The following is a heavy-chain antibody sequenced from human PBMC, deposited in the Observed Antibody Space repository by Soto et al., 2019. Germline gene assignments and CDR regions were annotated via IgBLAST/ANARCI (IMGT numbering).Heavy chain of an antibody. J-gene: IGHJ6*02. D-gene: IGHD6-19*01. V-gene: IGHV4-4*07. CDR1: GGSISSYY. Sequence: SETLSLTCTVSGGSISSYYWSWIRQPAGKGLEWIGRIYTSGSTNYNPSLKSRVTMSVDTSKNEFSLKLSSVTAADTAVYYCARGQRAVAGTARVGYYYYGMDVWGQGTTVTVSS. CDR3: ARGQRAVAGTARVGYYYYGMDV. CDR2: IYTSGST.